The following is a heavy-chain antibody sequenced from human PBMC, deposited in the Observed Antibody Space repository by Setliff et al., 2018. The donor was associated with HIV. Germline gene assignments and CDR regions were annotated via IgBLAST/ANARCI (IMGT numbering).Heavy chain of an antibody. CDR3: APWRKVAAPGVWFSAHDY. CDR1: GYTLTEFS. J-gene: IGHJ4*02. Sequence: ASVKVSCKVSGYTLTEFSMHWARQAPGKGLEWMGGFDPEEGETMYAQKFQGRVTVTEDTSSDTAYMELSSLRSEDTAVYYCAPWRKVAAPGVWFSAHDYWGQGTLVTVSS. V-gene: IGHV1-24*01. D-gene: IGHD2-15*01. CDR2: FDPEEGET.